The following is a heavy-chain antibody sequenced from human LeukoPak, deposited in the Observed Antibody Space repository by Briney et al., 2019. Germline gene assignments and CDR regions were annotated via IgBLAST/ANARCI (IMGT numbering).Heavy chain of an antibody. CDR1: GYSFTSYW. V-gene: IGHV5-51*01. CDR3: ARYSIYCSGGSCYGFDY. Sequence: GESLKISCKGSGYSFTSYWIGWVRQMPGKGLEWMGIIYSGDSDTSYSPSFQGQVTISADKSNSHAYLQWSSLKASDTAMYYCARYSIYCSGGSCYGFDYWGQGTLVTVSS. D-gene: IGHD2-15*01. J-gene: IGHJ4*02. CDR2: IYSGDSDT.